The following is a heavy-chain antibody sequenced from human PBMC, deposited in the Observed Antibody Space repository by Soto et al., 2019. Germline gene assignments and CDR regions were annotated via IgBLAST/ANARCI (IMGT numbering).Heavy chain of an antibody. D-gene: IGHD3-16*01. J-gene: IGHJ4*02. CDR2: ISYDGSNK. Sequence: PGGSLRLSCVASGFTFNSYAMHWVRQAPGKGLEWVAVISYDGSNKYYADSVKGRFTISRDNSKNTLYLQMNSLRAEDTAVYYCARDTLDTALFDYWGQGTLVTVSS. CDR1: GFTFNSYA. CDR3: ARDTLDTALFDY. V-gene: IGHV3-30-3*01.